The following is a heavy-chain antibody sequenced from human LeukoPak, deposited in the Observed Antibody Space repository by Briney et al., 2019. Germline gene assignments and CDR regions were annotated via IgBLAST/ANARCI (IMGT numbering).Heavy chain of an antibody. Sequence: GGSLRLSCAASGFTFIYYGMHWVRQAPGKGLEWVAVIWYDGSNKYYADSVKGRFTISRDNSKNTLYLQMNSLRAEDTAVYYCARVGRKGAPYDGMDAWGQGTTVTVSS. CDR1: GFTFIYYG. CDR3: ARVGRKGAPYDGMDA. J-gene: IGHJ6*02. D-gene: IGHD1-14*01. CDR2: IWYDGSNK. V-gene: IGHV3-33*01.